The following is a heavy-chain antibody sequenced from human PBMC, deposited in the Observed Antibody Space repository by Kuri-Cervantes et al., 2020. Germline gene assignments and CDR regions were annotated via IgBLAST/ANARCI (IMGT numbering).Heavy chain of an antibody. CDR2: ISYDGSNK. Sequence: GGSLRLSCAASGFTFSSYGMHWVRQAPGKGLEWVAVISYDGSNKYYADSVKGRFTISRDNSKNTLYLQMNSLRAEDTAVYYCAKDRRASKLRFLEWLPQRDYYYGMDVWGQGTMVTVSS. V-gene: IGHV3-30*18. J-gene: IGHJ6*02. CDR3: AKDRRASKLRFLEWLPQRDYYYGMDV. CDR1: GFTFSSYG. D-gene: IGHD3-3*01.